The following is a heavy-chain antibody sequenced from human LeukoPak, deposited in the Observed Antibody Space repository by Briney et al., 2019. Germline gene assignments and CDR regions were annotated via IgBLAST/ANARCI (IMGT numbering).Heavy chain of an antibody. CDR2: IYYSGST. CDR1: GGSISSSSYY. Sequence: SETLSLTCTVSGGSISSSSYYWGWIRQPPGKGLEWIGSIYYSGSTYYNPSLKSRVTISVDTSKNQFSLKLSSVTAADTAVYYCASSYDYVWGSYQANWFDPWGQGTLVTVSS. CDR3: ASSYDYVWGSYQANWFDP. V-gene: IGHV4-39*01. J-gene: IGHJ5*02. D-gene: IGHD3-16*02.